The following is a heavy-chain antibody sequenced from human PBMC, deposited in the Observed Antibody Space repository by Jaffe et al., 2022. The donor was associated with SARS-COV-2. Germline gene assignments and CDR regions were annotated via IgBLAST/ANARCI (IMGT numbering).Heavy chain of an antibody. CDR1: GFSFSNYA. J-gene: IGHJ4*02. V-gene: IGHV3-23*01. D-gene: IGHD3-22*01. CDR2: ISGTGVGT. Sequence: EVQLLESGGGVVQPGGSLRLSCAASGFSFSNYALSWVRQAPGDGLEWVSAISGTGVGTFYADSVKGRFTISRDNSKDTLFLQMNSLRAEDTAVYYCAKPHDSDNTGYMGFDSWGQGTLVTVSS. CDR3: AKPHDSDNTGYMGFDS.